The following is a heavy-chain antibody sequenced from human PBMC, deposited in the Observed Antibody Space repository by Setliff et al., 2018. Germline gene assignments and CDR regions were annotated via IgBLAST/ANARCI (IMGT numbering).Heavy chain of an antibody. Sequence: GASVKVSCKASGFTFKTYSFSWIRQAPGQGLEWVGWISGYNSNTIYAQNFQGRVTMTTDASTNTAYMELRSLGSDDTAVYYCARDGYPGTSWGQGTLVTVSS. CDR1: GFTFKTYS. V-gene: IGHV1-18*01. CDR2: ISGYNSNT. J-gene: IGHJ5*02. D-gene: IGHD2-2*03. CDR3: ARDGYPGTS.